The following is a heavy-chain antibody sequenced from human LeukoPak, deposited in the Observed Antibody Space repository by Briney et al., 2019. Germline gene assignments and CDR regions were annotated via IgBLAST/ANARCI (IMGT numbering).Heavy chain of an antibody. J-gene: IGHJ4*02. Sequence: ASEKVSCKASGGTFSSYAISWVRQAPGQGLEWMGGIIPIFGTANYAQKFQGRVAITADKSTSTAYMELSSLRSEDTAVYYCARSSIIAAAGPYYFDYWGQGTLVTVSS. D-gene: IGHD6-13*01. CDR2: IIPIFGTA. CDR1: GGTFSSYA. V-gene: IGHV1-69*06. CDR3: ARSSIIAAAGPYYFDY.